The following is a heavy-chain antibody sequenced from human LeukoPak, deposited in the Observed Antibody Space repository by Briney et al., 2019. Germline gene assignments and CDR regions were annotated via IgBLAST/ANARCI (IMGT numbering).Heavy chain of an antibody. V-gene: IGHV3-33*01. CDR1: GFTFSSYG. D-gene: IGHD3-22*01. Sequence: GGSLRLSCAASGFTFSSYGMHWVREAPGKGLEWVALIWYDGGNKYFADSVKGRFTISRDNSQNTLYLQMNSLRAEDTAVYYCAREYYYDISGYFLDYWGQGTLVTVSS. CDR2: IWYDGGNK. J-gene: IGHJ4*02. CDR3: AREYYYDISGYFLDY.